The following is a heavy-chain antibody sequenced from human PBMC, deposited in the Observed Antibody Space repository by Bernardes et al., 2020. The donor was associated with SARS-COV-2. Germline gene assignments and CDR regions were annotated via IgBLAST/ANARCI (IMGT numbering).Heavy chain of an antibody. CDR1: GYSFTSYW. V-gene: IGHV5-51*01. CDR3: SRGYWYFDL. J-gene: IGHJ2*01. CDR2: NYPADSDT. Sequence: GESLKISCKGSGYSFTSYWIGWVRQMPGRGLERMGINYPADSDTRYSPSFQGQVTISADKSISTAYLQWSSLKASDTAMYYCSRGYWYFDLWGRGTLVTVSS.